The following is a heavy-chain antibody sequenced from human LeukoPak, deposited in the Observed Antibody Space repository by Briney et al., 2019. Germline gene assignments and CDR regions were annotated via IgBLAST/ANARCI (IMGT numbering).Heavy chain of an antibody. J-gene: IGHJ4*02. Sequence: GGSLRLSCEASGFTFSKCAMTWVRQAPGKGLEWVSSISSTGGTAYYADSVKGRFTIPRDNSKNTLYLQVDSLRVDDTALYYCAKRDGEARRYITNWGQGTLVTVSS. CDR1: GFTFSKCA. CDR3: AKRDGEARRYITN. V-gene: IGHV3-23*01. D-gene: IGHD1-1*01. CDR2: ISSTGGTA.